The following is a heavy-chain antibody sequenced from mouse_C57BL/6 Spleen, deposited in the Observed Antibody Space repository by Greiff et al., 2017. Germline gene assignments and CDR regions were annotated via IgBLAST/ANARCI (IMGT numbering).Heavy chain of an antibody. CDR1: GYTFTSYT. V-gene: IGHV1-4*01. J-gene: IGHJ4*01. Sequence: QVQLQQSGAELARPGASVKMSCKASGYTFTSYTMHWVKQRPGQGLEWIGYINPSSGYTKYNQKFKDKATLTADKSSSTAYMQLSSLTSEDSAFYYCARSTMVTTRSMDCWGKGTSVTVSS. D-gene: IGHD2-2*01. CDR3: ARSTMVTTRSMDC. CDR2: INPSSGYT.